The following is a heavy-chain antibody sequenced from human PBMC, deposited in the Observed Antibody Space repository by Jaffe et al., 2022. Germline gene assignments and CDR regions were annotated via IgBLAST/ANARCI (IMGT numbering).Heavy chain of an antibody. V-gene: IGHV3-9*01. Sequence: EVQLVESGGGLVQPGRSLRLSCAASGFTFDDYAMHWVRQAPGKGLEWVSGISWNSGSIGYADSVKGRFTISRDNAKNSLYLQMNSLRAEDTALYYCAKDVEDIVVVPAAISNSHFDYWGQGTLVTVSS. CDR3: AKDVEDIVVVPAAISNSHFDY. J-gene: IGHJ4*02. CDR2: ISWNSGSI. D-gene: IGHD2-2*01. CDR1: GFTFDDYA.